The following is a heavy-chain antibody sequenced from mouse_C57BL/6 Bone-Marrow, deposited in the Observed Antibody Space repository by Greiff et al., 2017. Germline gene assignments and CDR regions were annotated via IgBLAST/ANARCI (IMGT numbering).Heavy chain of an antibody. CDR2: IDPSDSYT. J-gene: IGHJ3*01. V-gene: IGHV1-59*01. D-gene: IGHD3-3*01. Sequence: QVQLQQPGAELVRPGTSVKLSCKASGYTFTSYWMHWVKQRPGQGLEWIGVIDPSDSYTNYNQKFKGKATLTVDTSSSTAYMQLSSLTSEDSAVYYCAREEGSFADWGQGTLVTVYA. CDR1: GYTFTSYW. CDR3: AREEGSFAD.